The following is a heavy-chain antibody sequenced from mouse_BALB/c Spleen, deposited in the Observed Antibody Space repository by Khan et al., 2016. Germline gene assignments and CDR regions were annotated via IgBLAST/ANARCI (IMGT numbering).Heavy chain of an antibody. CDR3: ARYRYYYSSSWYFDV. CDR2: INNYSGES. V-gene: IGHV9-3-1*01. Sequence: QIQLVQSGPELKKPGKTVKISCKASGYTFTNYGMNWVKQAPGKGLKWMGWINNYSGESTYADDFKGRFAFSLETSAKNAYLQSNNLKTEDTATYFCARYRYYYSSSWYFDVWGAGTTVTVSS. CDR1: GYTFTNYG. J-gene: IGHJ1*01. D-gene: IGHD1-1*01.